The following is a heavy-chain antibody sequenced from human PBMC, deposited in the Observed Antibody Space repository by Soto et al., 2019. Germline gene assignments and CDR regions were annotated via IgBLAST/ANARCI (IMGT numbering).Heavy chain of an antibody. CDR2: INPSGGST. V-gene: IGHV1-46*03. CDR1: GYTFTSYY. Sequence: QVQLVQSGAEVKKPGASVKVSCKASGYTFTSYYMHWVRQAPGQGLEWMGIINPSGGSTSYAQKFQGRGTMTRDTSTSTVYMELSSLRSEDTAVYYCARGPRSLVVTVHDAFDIWGQGTMVTVSS. D-gene: IGHD2-15*01. J-gene: IGHJ3*02. CDR3: ARGPRSLVVTVHDAFDI.